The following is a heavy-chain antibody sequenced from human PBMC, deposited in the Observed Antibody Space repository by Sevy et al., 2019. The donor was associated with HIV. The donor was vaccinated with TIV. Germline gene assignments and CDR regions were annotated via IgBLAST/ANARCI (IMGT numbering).Heavy chain of an antibody. CDR2: INSDGSST. Sequence: GGSLRLSCAASGFTFSSYWMHWVHQAPGKGLVWVSRINSDGSSTSYADSVKGRFTISRDNAKNTLYLQMNSLRAEDTAVYYCARDQGSSSGYYYYYMDVWGKGTTVTVSS. V-gene: IGHV3-74*01. J-gene: IGHJ6*03. CDR1: GFTFSSYW. CDR3: ARDQGSSSGYYYYYMDV. D-gene: IGHD6-6*01.